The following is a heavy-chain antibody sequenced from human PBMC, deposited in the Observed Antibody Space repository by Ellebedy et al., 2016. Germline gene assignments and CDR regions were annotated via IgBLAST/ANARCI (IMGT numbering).Heavy chain of an antibody. Sequence: ASVKVSCXASGYTFTSYDINWVRQATGQGLEWMGWMNPNSGNTGYAQKFQGRVTMTRNTSISTAYMELSSLRSEDTAVYYCAREGGGGSWYGFYYYGMDVWGQGTTVTVSS. V-gene: IGHV1-8*01. CDR3: AREGGGGSWYGFYYYGMDV. CDR1: GYTFTSYD. D-gene: IGHD6-13*01. J-gene: IGHJ6*02. CDR2: MNPNSGNT.